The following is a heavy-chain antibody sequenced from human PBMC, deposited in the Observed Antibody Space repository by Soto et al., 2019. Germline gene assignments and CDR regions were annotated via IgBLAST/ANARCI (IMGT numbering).Heavy chain of an antibody. Sequence: SETLSLTCTVSGGSISSSSYYWGWIRQPPGKGLEWIGSIYYSGSTYYNPSLKSRVTISVDTSKNQFSLKLSSVTAADTAVYYCARPDYGDYVSFDYWGQGTLVTVSS. D-gene: IGHD4-17*01. CDR2: IYYSGST. J-gene: IGHJ4*02. V-gene: IGHV4-39*01. CDR3: ARPDYGDYVSFDY. CDR1: GGSISSSSYY.